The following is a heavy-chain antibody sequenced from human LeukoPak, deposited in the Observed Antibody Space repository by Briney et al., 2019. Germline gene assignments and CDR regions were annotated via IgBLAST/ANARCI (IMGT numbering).Heavy chain of an antibody. J-gene: IGHJ3*02. V-gene: IGHV1-3*01. CDR1: GYTFTSYA. CDR3: ATNNPPVLLWFGELMGAFDI. Sequence: GASVKVSCKASGYTFTSYAMHWVRQAPGQRLEWMGWINAGNGNTKYSQKFQGRVTITRDTSASTAYMELSSLRSEDTAVYYCATNNPPVLLWFGELMGAFDIWGQGTMVTVSS. CDR2: INAGNGNT. D-gene: IGHD3-10*01.